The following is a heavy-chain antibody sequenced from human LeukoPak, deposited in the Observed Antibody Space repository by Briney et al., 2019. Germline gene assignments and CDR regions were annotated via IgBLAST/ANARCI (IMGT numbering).Heavy chain of an antibody. J-gene: IGHJ4*02. Sequence: GGSPRLSCAASGFTFSSYSMNWVRQTPGKGLEWVSSISSSSSYIYYADSVKGRFTISRDNAKNSLYLQMNSLRAEDTAVYYCARMGSGGGDGWGQGTLVTVSS. D-gene: IGHD2-21*02. CDR3: ARMGSGGGDG. CDR1: GFTFSSYS. CDR2: ISSSSSYI. V-gene: IGHV3-21*01.